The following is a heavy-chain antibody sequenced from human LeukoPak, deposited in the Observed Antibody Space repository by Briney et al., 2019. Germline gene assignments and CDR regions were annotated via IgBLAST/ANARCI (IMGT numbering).Heavy chain of an antibody. CDR3: ARGQKREIVVVPAANDY. CDR2: INPNSGGT. Sequence: ASVKVSCKASGYIFTGYYMHWVRQAPGQGLEWMGWINPNSGGTNYAQRLQGRVTMTRDTSISTAYMELSRLRSDDTAVYYCARGQKREIVVVPAANDYWGQGTLVTVSS. D-gene: IGHD2-2*01. CDR1: GYIFTGYY. V-gene: IGHV1-2*02. J-gene: IGHJ4*02.